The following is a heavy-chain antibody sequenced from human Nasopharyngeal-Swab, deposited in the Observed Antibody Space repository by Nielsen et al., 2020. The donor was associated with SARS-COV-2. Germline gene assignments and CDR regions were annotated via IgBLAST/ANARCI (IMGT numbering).Heavy chain of an antibody. V-gene: IGHV1-46*01. J-gene: IGHJ4*02. D-gene: IGHD3-3*01. CDR3: ARVRTLETNYFDS. Sequence: ASVKVSCKASGYTFTNYYIYWLRQAPGQGLEWMGLINPRAGWTTYTQKFQDRVTMTTDTSRSTAYMELRSLRSDDTAMYYCARVRTLETNYFDSWGQGTLVTISS. CDR1: GYTFTNYY. CDR2: INPRAGWT.